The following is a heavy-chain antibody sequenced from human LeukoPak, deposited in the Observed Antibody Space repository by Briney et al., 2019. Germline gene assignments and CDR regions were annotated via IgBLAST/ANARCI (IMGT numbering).Heavy chain of an antibody. CDR2: ISSSSSYI. V-gene: IGHV3-21*01. Sequence: GGSLRLSCAASGFTSSSYTMNWVRQAPGKGLEWVSSISSSSSYIFYADSVKGRFTISRDNAKNSLYLQMNSLRAEDTAVYYCAREGYWSTNWYKFGSLLRYFDLWGRGTLVTVSS. D-gene: IGHD6-13*01. CDR1: GFTSSSYT. J-gene: IGHJ2*01. CDR3: AREGYWSTNWYKFGSLLRYFDL.